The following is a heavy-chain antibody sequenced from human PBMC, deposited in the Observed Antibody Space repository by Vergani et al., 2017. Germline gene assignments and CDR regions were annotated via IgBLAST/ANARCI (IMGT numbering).Heavy chain of an antibody. V-gene: IGHV1-69*11. CDR1: GGTFSSYA. Sequence: QVQLVQSGAEVKKPGSSVKVSCKASGGTFSSYAISCVRQAPGQGLEWMGRIIPILGTANYAQTFQGRVTSTGDEATSTAYMELSSLRSEDTSVYYGARAGLLRLQHLDQGWGQGTLVTVSS. CDR3: ARAGLLRLQHLDQG. D-gene: IGHD3-3*01. CDR2: IIPILGTA. J-gene: IGHJ4*02.